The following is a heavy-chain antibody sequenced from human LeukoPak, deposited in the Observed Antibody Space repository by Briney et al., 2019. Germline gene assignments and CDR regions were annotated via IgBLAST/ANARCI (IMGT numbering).Heavy chain of an antibody. J-gene: IGHJ3*02. CDR3: AREFGELSRYSYAFDI. CDR1: GGSISSYY. CDR2: IYHSGST. Sequence: SETLSLTCTVSGGSISSYYWSWIRQPPGKGLEWIGSIYHSGSTYYNPSLKSRVTISVDTSKNQFSLKLSSVTAADTAVYYCAREFGELSRYSYAFDIWGQGTMVTVSS. D-gene: IGHD3-10*01. V-gene: IGHV4-38-2*02.